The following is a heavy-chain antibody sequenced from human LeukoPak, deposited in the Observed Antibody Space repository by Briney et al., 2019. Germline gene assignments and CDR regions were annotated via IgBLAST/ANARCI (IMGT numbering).Heavy chain of an antibody. Sequence: PGGSLRLSCAASGVTFSSYSMNWVRQAPGQGLEWISYISSSSTTIYYADSVKGRFTISRDNTKNSLYLRMNSLRAEDTAVYYCARQTTIVRGQFDYWGQGTLVTVSS. CDR3: ARQTTIVRGQFDY. CDR1: GVTFSSYS. CDR2: ISSSSTTI. V-gene: IGHV3-48*04. D-gene: IGHD3-10*01. J-gene: IGHJ4*02.